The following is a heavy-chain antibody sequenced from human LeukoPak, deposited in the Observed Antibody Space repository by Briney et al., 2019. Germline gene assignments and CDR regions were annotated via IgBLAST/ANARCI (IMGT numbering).Heavy chain of an antibody. CDR3: ARCHYYYGMDV. CDR2: IYSGGST. Sequence: PGGPLRLSCAASGFTVSSNYMSWVRQAPGKGLEWVSVIYSGGSTYYADSVKGRFTISRDNSKNTLYLQMNSLRAEDTAVYYCARCHYYYGMDVWGQGTTVTVSS. CDR1: GFTVSSNY. D-gene: IGHD5/OR15-5a*01. V-gene: IGHV3-66*01. J-gene: IGHJ6*02.